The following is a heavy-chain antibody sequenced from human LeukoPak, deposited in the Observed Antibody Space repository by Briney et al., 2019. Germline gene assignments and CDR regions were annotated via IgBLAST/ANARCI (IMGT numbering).Heavy chain of an antibody. V-gene: IGHV3-15*01. CDR3: TTDLRL. Sequence: ETLSLTCAVSGYSISSGYYWGWIRQPPGKGLEWVARIKSKTDGGTTYYAAPVKGRFTISRDDSKNTLYLQMNSLKIEDTALYYCTTDLRLWGQGTLVTVSS. CDR1: GYSISSGYY. J-gene: IGHJ1*01. CDR2: IKSKTDGGTT. D-gene: IGHD3-3*01.